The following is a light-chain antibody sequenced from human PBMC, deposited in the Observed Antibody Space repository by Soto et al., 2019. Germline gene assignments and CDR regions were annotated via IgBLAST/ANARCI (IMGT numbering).Light chain of an antibody. CDR2: DVA. CDR1: RSDVGGYKY. Sequence: QSVLTPPRSVSGSPGQSVTISCTGSRSDVGGYKYVSWYQQFPGKAPKLIIYDVAKRPSGVPGRFAGSKSGNTASLTISGLQAEDEADYYCCSYGGGRTPLGFGGGTKLTVL. CDR3: CSYGGGRTPLG. V-gene: IGLV2-11*01. J-gene: IGLJ2*01.